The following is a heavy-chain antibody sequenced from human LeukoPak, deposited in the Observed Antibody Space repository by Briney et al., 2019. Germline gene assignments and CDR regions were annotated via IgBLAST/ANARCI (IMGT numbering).Heavy chain of an antibody. CDR3: ASNGGGGEQGILYYFDY. Sequence: ASVKVSCKASGGTFSSYAISWVRQAPGQGLEWMGGIIPIFGTANYAQKFQGRVTITADESTSTAYMELSSLRSEDTAVYYCASNGGGGEQGILYYFDYWGQRTLVSVSS. CDR2: IIPIFGTA. V-gene: IGHV1-69*13. CDR1: GGTFSSYA. D-gene: IGHD2-15*01. J-gene: IGHJ4*02.